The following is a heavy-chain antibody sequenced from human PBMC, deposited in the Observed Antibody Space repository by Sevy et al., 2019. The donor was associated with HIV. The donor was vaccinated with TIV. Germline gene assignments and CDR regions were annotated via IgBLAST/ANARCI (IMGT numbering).Heavy chain of an antibody. Sequence: RVESLKISCKGSGYSFTSYWIGWVRQMPGKGLEWMGIIYPGDSDTRYSPSFQGQVTISADKSISTAYLQWSSLKASDTAMYYCARLDSSGYYEYYFDYWGQGTLVTVSS. J-gene: IGHJ4*02. V-gene: IGHV5-51*01. CDR1: GYSFTSYW. D-gene: IGHD3-22*01. CDR3: ARLDSSGYYEYYFDY. CDR2: IYPGDSDT.